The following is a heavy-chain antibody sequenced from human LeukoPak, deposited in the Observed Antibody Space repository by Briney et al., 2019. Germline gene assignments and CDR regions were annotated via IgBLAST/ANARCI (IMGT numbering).Heavy chain of an antibody. CDR3: ARGLKRYFDWSSNWFDP. D-gene: IGHD3-9*01. CDR2: INPSGGST. CDR1: GYTFTSYY. J-gene: IGHJ5*02. V-gene: IGHV1-46*01. Sequence: GASVRVSCKASGYTFTSYYMHWVRQAPGQGLEWMGIINPSGGSTSYAQKFQGRVTMTRDMSTSTVYMELRSLRSDDTAVYYCARGLKRYFDWSSNWFDPWGQGTLVTVSS.